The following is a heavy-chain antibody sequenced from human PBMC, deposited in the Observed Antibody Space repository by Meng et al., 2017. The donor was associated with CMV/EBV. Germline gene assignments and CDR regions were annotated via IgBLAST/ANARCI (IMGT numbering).Heavy chain of an antibody. CDR2: IYYSGSP. CDR3: ARVNPNYYFYGMDV. J-gene: IGHJ6*02. V-gene: IGHV4-39*07. Sequence: SETLSLTCTVSGGSISSSSYYWGWLRQPPGKGLEWVGTIYYSGSPYYNPSLQSRVTISVDTSKNQFSLKLSFVTAADTAVHYCARVNPNYYFYGMDVWGQGTTVTVSS. CDR1: GGSISSSSYY.